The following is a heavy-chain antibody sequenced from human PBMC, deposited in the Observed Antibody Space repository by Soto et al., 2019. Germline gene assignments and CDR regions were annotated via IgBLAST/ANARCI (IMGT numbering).Heavy chain of an antibody. CDR2: INPNSGGT. CDR3: ARELRITTAGPRPYDY. J-gene: IGHJ4*02. CDR1: GYTFTGYY. Sequence: GASVKVSCKASGYTFTGYYMHWVRQAPGQGLEWMGWINPNSGGTNYAQKFQGWVTMTRDTSISTAYMELRSLRSDDTAVFYCARELRITTAGPRPYDYWGQGTLVTVSS. D-gene: IGHD6-13*01. V-gene: IGHV1-2*04.